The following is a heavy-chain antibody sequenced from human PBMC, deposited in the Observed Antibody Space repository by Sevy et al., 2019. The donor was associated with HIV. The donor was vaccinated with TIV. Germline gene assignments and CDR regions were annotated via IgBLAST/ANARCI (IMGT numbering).Heavy chain of an antibody. J-gene: IGHJ4*02. CDR1: GFSFSQYS. V-gene: IGHV3-48*02. CDR2: ISGSSGTI. Sequence: GGSLRISCAASGFSFSQYSMNWVRQAPGKGLEWLSYISGSSGTIYYAGSVKGRFTISRDNAKNSVYLQMNSLRDEDSAVYYCARVVLYYDANYCDFWGQGALVTVSS. CDR3: ARVVLYYDANYCDF. D-gene: IGHD3-22*01.